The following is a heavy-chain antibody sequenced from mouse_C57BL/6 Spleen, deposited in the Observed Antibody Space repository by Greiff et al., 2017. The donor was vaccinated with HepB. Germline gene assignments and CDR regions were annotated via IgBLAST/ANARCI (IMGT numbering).Heavy chain of an antibody. J-gene: IGHJ4*01. CDR1: GFSLTSYG. D-gene: IGHD2-1*01. Sequence: LQESGPGLVQPSQRLSITCTVSGFSLTSYGVHWVRQPPGKGLEWLGVIWSGGSTDYNAAFISRLSISKDNSKSQVFFKMNSLQADDTAIYYCAKIYGNYIAMDYWGQGTSVTVSS. V-gene: IGHV2-4*01. CDR3: AKIYGNYIAMDY. CDR2: IWSGGST.